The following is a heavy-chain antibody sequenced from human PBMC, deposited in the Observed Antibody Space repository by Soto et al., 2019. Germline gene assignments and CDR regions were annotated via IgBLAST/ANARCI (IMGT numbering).Heavy chain of an antibody. J-gene: IGHJ4*02. V-gene: IGHV1-46*01. Sequence: QVQLVQSGAEVKKPGASVKLSCKASGYTFTNYYIHWVRQAPGQGLEWMAIINPNGGSTNYAQKFQGRVTLTRDTSTSTVYMDLSSLKSEDTAFYYCARGLAAGDYWGKGTLVTVSS. D-gene: IGHD6-13*01. CDR2: INPNGGST. CDR3: ARGLAAGDY. CDR1: GYTFTNYY.